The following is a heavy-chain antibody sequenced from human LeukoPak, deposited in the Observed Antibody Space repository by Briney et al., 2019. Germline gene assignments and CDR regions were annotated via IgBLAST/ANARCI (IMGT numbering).Heavy chain of an antibody. CDR2: INHGGST. CDR1: GGSFSGYY. Sequence: SETLSLTCAVYGGSFSGYYWSWIRQPPGKGLEWIGEINHGGSTNYNPSLKSRVTISVDTSKNQFSLKLSSVTAADTAVYYCARVGVPLSTVTTNYYFDYWGQGTLVTVSS. J-gene: IGHJ4*02. CDR3: ARVGVPLSTVTTNYYFDY. V-gene: IGHV4-34*01. D-gene: IGHD4-17*01.